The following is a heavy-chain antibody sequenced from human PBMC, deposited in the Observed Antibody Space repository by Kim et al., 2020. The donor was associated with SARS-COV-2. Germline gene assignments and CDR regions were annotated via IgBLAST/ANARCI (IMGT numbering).Heavy chain of an antibody. CDR2: P. CDR3: ARDPAAVYFDY. J-gene: IGHJ4*02. V-gene: IGHV7-4-1*02. Sequence: PTYAQGFTGRFVFSLDTSVSTAYLQISSLKAEDTAVYYCARDPAAVYFDYWGQGTLVTVSS. D-gene: IGHD2-2*01.